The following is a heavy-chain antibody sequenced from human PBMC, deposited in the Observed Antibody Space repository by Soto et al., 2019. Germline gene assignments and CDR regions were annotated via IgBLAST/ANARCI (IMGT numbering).Heavy chain of an antibody. D-gene: IGHD3-9*01. CDR2: IYSGGST. J-gene: IGHJ4*02. CDR3: AREAPLGLVLRYFDY. Sequence: EVQLVESGGGLIQPGGSLRLSCEASGFTVSSNYMSWVRQAPGKGLEWVSVIYSGGSTYYADSVKGRFTISRDNSKNTLYLQMNSLRAEDTAVYYCAREAPLGLVLRYFDYWGQGTLVTVSS. CDR1: GFTVSSNY. V-gene: IGHV3-53*01.